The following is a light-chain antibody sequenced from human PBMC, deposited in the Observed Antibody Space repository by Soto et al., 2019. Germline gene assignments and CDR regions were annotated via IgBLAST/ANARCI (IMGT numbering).Light chain of an antibody. Sequence: EIVLTQSPGTLSLSPGERATLSCRASQSVSNSFLAWYQQKPGQAPRLLIYGASSRATGIPDRFSGSGSGTDFPLTISRLEPEDFAVYYCQQYGSTPYTFGQGTKVEIK. J-gene: IGKJ2*01. CDR3: QQYGSTPYT. V-gene: IGKV3-20*01. CDR2: GAS. CDR1: QSVSNSF.